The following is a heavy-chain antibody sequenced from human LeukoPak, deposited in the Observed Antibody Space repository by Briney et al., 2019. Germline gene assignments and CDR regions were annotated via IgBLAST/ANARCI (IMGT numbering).Heavy chain of an antibody. CDR2: INPSGGST. CDR1: GYTFTSYY. CDR3: ATYSGNYQSAY. Sequence: ASVKVSCKASGYTFTSYYMHWVRQTPGQGLEWMGIINPSGGSTSYAQKFQGRVTMTRDTSTSTVYMELSSLRSEDTAVYYCATYSGNYQSAYWGQGALVTVSS. J-gene: IGHJ4*02. V-gene: IGHV1-46*01. D-gene: IGHD1-26*01.